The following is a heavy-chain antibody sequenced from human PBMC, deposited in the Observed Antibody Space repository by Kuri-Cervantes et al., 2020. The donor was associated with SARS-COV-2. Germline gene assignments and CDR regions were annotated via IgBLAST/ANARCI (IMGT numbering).Heavy chain of an antibody. D-gene: IGHD6-13*01. V-gene: IGHV1-58*02. CDR3: ARRTGQQLFDY. Sequence: GGSLRLSCKASGFTFTSSAMQWVRQARGQRLEWIGWIVVGSGNTNYAQKSQERVTITRDMSTSTAYMELSSLRSEDTAVYYCARRTGQQLFDYWGQGTLVTVSS. CDR1: GFTFTSSA. CDR2: IVVGSGNT. J-gene: IGHJ4*02.